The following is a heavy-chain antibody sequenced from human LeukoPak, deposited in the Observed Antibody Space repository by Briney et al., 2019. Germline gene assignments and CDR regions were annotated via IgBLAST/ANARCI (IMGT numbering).Heavy chain of an antibody. D-gene: IGHD1-26*01. V-gene: IGHV3-21*01. J-gene: IGHJ6*02. CDR2: ISSSSSTI. CDR3: AKPGPATTNSYGMDV. CDR1: GFTFSSYS. Sequence: GGSLRLSCAASGFTFSSYSMTWVRRAPGKGLEWVSSISSSSSTIFYADSLKGRFTISRDNAKNSLYLQMNSLRAEDTAVYYCAKPGPATTNSYGMDVWGQGTTVTVSS.